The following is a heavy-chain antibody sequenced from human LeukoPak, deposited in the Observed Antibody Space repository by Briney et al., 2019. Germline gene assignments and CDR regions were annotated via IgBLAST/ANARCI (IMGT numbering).Heavy chain of an antibody. D-gene: IGHD3-22*01. V-gene: IGHV4-34*01. CDR3: ARRINYYDSSGYDY. Sequence: SETLSLTCAVYRGSFSGYYWTWIRQPPGKGLEWIGSIYYSGSTYYNPSLKSRVTISVDTSKNQFSLKLSSVTAADTAVYYCARRINYYDSSGYDYWGQGTLVTVSS. J-gene: IGHJ4*02. CDR1: RGSFSGYY. CDR2: IYYSGST.